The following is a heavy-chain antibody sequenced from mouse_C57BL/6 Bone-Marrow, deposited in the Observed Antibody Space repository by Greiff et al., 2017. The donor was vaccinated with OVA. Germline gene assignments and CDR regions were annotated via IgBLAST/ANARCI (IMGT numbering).Heavy chain of an antibody. J-gene: IGHJ3*01. D-gene: IGHD4-1*01. CDR3: ARKTGGGFAY. Sequence: QVQLQQPWAELVRPGTSVKLSCKASGYTFTSYWMHWVKQRPGQGLEWIGVIDPSDSYTNYNQKFKGKATLTVDTSSSTAYMQLSSLTSEDSAVYYCARKTGGGFAYWGQGTLVTVSA. V-gene: IGHV1-59*01. CDR2: IDPSDSYT. CDR1: GYTFTSYW.